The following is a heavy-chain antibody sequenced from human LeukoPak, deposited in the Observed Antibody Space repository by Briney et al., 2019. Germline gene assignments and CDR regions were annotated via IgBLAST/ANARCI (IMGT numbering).Heavy chain of an antibody. CDR3: AKNYHDNSAYFSWAFDI. CDR2: IGASGAT. Sequence: TGGSLRLSCAASGFTFRIYAMTLVRQAPGKGLEWVSAIGASGATFYADSVKGRFTISRENSRNTLYLQMNSLRTEDTAVYYCAKNYHDNSAYFSWAFDIWGQGTMVTL. J-gene: IGHJ3*02. D-gene: IGHD3-22*01. CDR1: GFTFRIYA. V-gene: IGHV3-23*01.